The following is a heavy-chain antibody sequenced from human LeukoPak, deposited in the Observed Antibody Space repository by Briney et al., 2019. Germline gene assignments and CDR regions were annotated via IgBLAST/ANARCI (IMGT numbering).Heavy chain of an antibody. CDR2: IYHSGST. V-gene: IGHV4-38-2*01. CDR1: GYSISSGYY. Sequence: SETLSLTCAVSGYSISSGYYWGWIRQPPGKGLEWIGSIYHSGSTYYNPSLKSRVTISVGTSKNQFSLKLSSVTAADTAVYYCARHRVGSGDTYYDFWSGYSGFDPWGQGTLVTVSS. CDR3: ARHRVGSGDTYYDFWSGYSGFDP. J-gene: IGHJ5*02. D-gene: IGHD3-3*01.